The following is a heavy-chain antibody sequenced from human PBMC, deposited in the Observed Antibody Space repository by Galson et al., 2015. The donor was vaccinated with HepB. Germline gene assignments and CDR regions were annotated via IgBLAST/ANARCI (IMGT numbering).Heavy chain of an antibody. CDR2: IIPIFGTP. J-gene: IGHJ5*02. CDR1: RDTFSNFA. V-gene: IGHV1-69*06. Sequence: SVKVSCKASRDTFSNFAINWVRQAPGQGLEWMGGIIPIFGTPKDAQRFQGRVTITADRSTSTVFMQLSSLRSEDTAVYYCAASPGYCSGDSCYLGWFDPWGQGTLVTVSS. CDR3: AASPGYCSGDSCYLGWFDP. D-gene: IGHD2-15*01.